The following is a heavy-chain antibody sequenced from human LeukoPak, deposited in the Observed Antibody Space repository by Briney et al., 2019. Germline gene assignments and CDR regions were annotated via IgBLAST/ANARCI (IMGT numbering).Heavy chain of an antibody. Sequence: SETLSLTCTVSGGSIRSSSYYWGWIRQPPGKGLEWIGSIYYSGSTYYNPSLKSRVTISVDTSKNQFSLKLSSVTAADTAVYYCARFLAYSGYDYWGQGTLVTVSS. V-gene: IGHV4-39*07. CDR1: GGSIRSSSYY. J-gene: IGHJ4*02. D-gene: IGHD5-12*01. CDR3: ARFLAYSGYDY. CDR2: IYYSGST.